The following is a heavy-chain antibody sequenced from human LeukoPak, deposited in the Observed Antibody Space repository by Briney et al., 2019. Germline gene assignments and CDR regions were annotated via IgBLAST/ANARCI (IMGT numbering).Heavy chain of an antibody. CDR1: GFTFSNYA. CDR2: ITDSGSST. V-gene: IGHV3-23*01. D-gene: IGHD6-25*01. J-gene: IGHJ6*02. CDR3: AKSSTSQRGYYGMDV. Sequence: GGSLRLSCAASGFTFSNYAMSWVRQAPGKGLELVSFITDSGSSTYYADSVKGRFAISRDSSKNTLSLQMNSLRVEDTGVYFCAKSSTSQRGYYGMDVWGQGTTVTVSS.